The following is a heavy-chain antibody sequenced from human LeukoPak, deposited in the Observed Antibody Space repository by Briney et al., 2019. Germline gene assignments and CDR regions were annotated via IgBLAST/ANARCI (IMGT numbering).Heavy chain of an antibody. J-gene: IGHJ6*02. D-gene: IGHD2-2*01. CDR2: ISGSGGST. CDR3: AKDPVVPASYYYYGMDV. CDR1: GFTFSSYA. Sequence: GGSLRLSCAASGFTFSSYAMSWVRQAPGNGLEWVSAISGSGGSTYYADSVKGRFTISRDNSKNTLYLQMNSLRAEDTAVYYCAKDPVVPASYYYYGMDVWGQGTTVTVSS. V-gene: IGHV3-23*01.